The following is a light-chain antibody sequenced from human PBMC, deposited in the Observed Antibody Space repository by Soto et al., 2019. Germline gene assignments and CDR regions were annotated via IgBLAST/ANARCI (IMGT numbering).Light chain of an antibody. CDR2: GAS. CDR1: PSVSSN. CDR3: QQYNNWPYT. V-gene: IGKV3-15*01. Sequence: EIVMTQSPATLSVSPGERATLSCRASPSVSSNLAWYQQKPGQAPRLLIYGASTRATGIPARFSGSGSGTEFPLTISSLQSQDFAVYYCQQYNNWPYTFGQGTKLEI. J-gene: IGKJ2*01.